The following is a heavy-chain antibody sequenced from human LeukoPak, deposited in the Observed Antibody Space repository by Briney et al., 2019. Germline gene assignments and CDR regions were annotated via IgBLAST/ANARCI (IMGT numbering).Heavy chain of an antibody. J-gene: IGHJ3*02. Sequence: TSETLSLTCTVSGGSISGYYWSWIRQPPGKGLEWIGYIYYSGSTNYNPSLKSRVTISVDTSKNQFSLKLSSVTAADTAVYYCARGVVTAIPDAFDIWGQGTMVTVSS. V-gene: IGHV4-59*01. D-gene: IGHD2-21*02. CDR1: GGSISGYY. CDR3: ARGVVTAIPDAFDI. CDR2: IYYSGST.